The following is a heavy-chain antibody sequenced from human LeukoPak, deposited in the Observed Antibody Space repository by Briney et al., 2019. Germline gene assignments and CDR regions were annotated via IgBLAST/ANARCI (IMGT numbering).Heavy chain of an antibody. V-gene: IGHV4-39*01. D-gene: IGHD3-3*01. J-gene: IGHJ3*02. CDR1: GGSISSSSYY. CDR2: IYYSGST. Sequence: SETLSLTCTVSGGSISSSSYYWGWVRQPPGKVLEWIGSIYYSGSTYYNPSLKSRVTISVDTSKNQFSLKLSSVTAADTAVYYCARRGVMTIFGVVTPGAFDIWGQGTMVTVSS. CDR3: ARRGVMTIFGVVTPGAFDI.